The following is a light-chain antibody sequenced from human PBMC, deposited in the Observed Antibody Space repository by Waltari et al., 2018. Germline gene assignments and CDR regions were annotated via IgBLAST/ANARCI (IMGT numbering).Light chain of an antibody. CDR2: GAS. Sequence: EIVMTQSPATLSVSPGERAVLPCRASQSGTTNLAWYQQKPGQAPRLLIYGASTRATNIPARFSGSGSGTEFNLTISSLQSEDFAVYYCHQYNNGPPYNFGQGTKLEI. V-gene: IGKV3-15*01. CDR1: QSGTTN. J-gene: IGKJ2*01. CDR3: HQYNNGPPYN.